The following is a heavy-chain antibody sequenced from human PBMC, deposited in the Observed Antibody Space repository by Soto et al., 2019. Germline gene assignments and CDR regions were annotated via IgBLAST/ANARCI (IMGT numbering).Heavy chain of an antibody. CDR2: MSHSGGT. CDR1: GGSVNSDNYY. J-gene: IGHJ3*02. CDR3: ARVERGTATTVVDAFDI. D-gene: IGHD1-1*01. Sequence: QVQLQQWGAGLLKPSETLSLTCAGFGGSVNSDNYYWSWNRQPPGKGLEWIGEMSHSGGTHFNPSLQVLVTLSMNTSKIQFSPKISSVTAAATALYYCARVERGTATTVVDAFDIWGPGTMVTVSS. V-gene: IGHV4-34*01.